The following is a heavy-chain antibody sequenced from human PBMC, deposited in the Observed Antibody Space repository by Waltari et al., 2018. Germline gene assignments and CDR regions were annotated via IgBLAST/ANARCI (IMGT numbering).Heavy chain of an antibody. V-gene: IGHV4-59*08. CDR3: ARLPTKYLDSRGWGFFDF. D-gene: IGHD3-22*01. CDR1: GDFPSNDH. CDR2: LRNTGGT. Sequence: HVQLQESGPGLVKPSETLSLTCSVSGDFPSNDHWTWMRQAPGRGLEWMAYLRNTGGTKGTPSLGSRVTLSADTSKKQFSLRLTSVTAADTAVYYCARLPTKYLDSRGWGFFDFWGQGLLVIVSS. J-gene: IGHJ4*02.